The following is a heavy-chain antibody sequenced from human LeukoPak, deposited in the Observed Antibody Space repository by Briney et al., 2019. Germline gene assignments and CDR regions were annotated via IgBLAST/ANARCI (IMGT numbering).Heavy chain of an antibody. CDR1: GYTLTELS. D-gene: IGHD6-13*01. J-gene: IGHJ6*03. V-gene: IGHV1-24*01. Sequence: ASVKVSCKVSGYTLTELSMHWVRQAPGKGLEWMGGFDPEDGETIYAQKFQGRVTMTEDTSTDTAYMELSSLRSEDTAVYYCATDRRPLKGIAAAGPYYIDVWGKGTTVTVSS. CDR2: FDPEDGET. CDR3: ATDRRPLKGIAAAGPYYIDV.